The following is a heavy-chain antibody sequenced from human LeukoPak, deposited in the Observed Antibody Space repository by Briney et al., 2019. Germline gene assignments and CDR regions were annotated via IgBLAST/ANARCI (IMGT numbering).Heavy chain of an antibody. Sequence: ASVKVSCKASGYTFTSYDINWVRQATGQGLEWMGWMNPNSGNTGKAHKFQGKVTITRTTSISKAYMELNSLRSEDTAVYYCARSFLVCSSTSCYKCASCYWGQGNRAIVS. CDR2: MNPNSGNT. J-gene: IGHJ4*02. V-gene: IGHV1-8*02. D-gene: IGHD2-2*02. CDR3: ARSFLVCSSTSCYKCASCY. CDR1: GYTFTSYD.